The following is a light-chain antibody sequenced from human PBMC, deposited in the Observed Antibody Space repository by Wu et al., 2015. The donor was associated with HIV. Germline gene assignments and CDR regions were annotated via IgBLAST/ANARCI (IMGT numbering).Light chain of an antibody. CDR1: HDIKNY. V-gene: IGKV1-33*01. J-gene: IGKJ2*01. Sequence: DIQMTQSPSSLSASVGDRVSITCQASHDIKNYLNWYQQKPGKAPKLLIFDSSNLEAGVSSRFSGSGFGTHFTFTISSLQPEDIATYYCQQCDGDSYHLYTFGQGTKLE. CDR3: QQCDGDSYHLYT. CDR2: DSS.